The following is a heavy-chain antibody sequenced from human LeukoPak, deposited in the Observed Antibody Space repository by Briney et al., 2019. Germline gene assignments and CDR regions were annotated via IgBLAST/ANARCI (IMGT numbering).Heavy chain of an antibody. J-gene: IGHJ6*02. Sequence: PSETLSLTCAVYGGSFSGYYWSWIRQPPGKGLEWIGEINHSGSTNYNPSLKSRVTISVDTSKNQFSLKLSSVTAADTAVYYCARPRPRATYYYYGMDVWGQGTTVTVSS. CDR1: GGSFSGYY. D-gene: IGHD5-12*01. CDR3: ARPRPRATYYYYGMDV. CDR2: INHSGST. V-gene: IGHV4-34*01.